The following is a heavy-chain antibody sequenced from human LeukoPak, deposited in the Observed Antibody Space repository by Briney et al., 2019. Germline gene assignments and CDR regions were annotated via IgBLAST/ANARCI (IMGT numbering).Heavy chain of an antibody. J-gene: IGHJ3*02. D-gene: IGHD2-21*02. CDR3: ASGEMDCGGDCPYAFDI. CDR1: GGSISSYY. CDR2: IYYSGST. Sequence: SETLSLTCTVSGGSISSYYWSWIRQPPGKGLEWIGYIYYSGSTNYNPSLKSRVTISVDTSKNQFSLKLSSVTAADTAVYYCASGEMDCGGDCPYAFDIRGQGTMVTVSS. V-gene: IGHV4-59*01.